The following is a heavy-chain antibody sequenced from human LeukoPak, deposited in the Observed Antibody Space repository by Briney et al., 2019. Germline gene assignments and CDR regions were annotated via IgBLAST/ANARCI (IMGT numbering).Heavy chain of an antibody. CDR2: FDPEDGET. J-gene: IGHJ4*02. Sequence: ASVKVSCKVSGYTLTQLSMHWVRQAPGKGLEWMGGFDPEDGETIYAQKFQGRVTMTEATSTDTAYMELSSLRSEDTAVYYCATAKIVVVSATGFDYWGQGTLVTVSS. D-gene: IGHD2-15*01. V-gene: IGHV1-24*01. CDR3: ATAKIVVVSATGFDY. CDR1: GYTLTQLS.